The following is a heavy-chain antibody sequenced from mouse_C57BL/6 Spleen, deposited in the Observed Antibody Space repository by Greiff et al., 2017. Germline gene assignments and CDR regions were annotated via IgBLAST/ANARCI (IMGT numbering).Heavy chain of an antibody. D-gene: IGHD1-1*01. CDR3: ARESGSSLYFDY. CDR2: ISSGGSYS. CDR1: GFTFSSHG. J-gene: IGHJ2*01. Sequence: EVNVVESGGDLVKPGGFPKPPCSAPGFTFSSHGMSWVRQTPDKRLEWVATISSGGSYSYHPDSGKGQFTITRDKAKNTLYLQMSRLKSRDTAMYYCARESGSSLYFDYWGQGTTLTVSS. V-gene: IGHV5-6*01.